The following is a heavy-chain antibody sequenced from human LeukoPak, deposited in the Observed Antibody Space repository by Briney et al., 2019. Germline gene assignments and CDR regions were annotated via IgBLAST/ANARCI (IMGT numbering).Heavy chain of an antibody. Sequence: SETLSLTCTVSGGSISSYYWSWIRQHPGKGLEWIGFIYYSGSTYYNPSLKSRVTISVDTSKNQYSLKLSSVTAADTAVYYCARGGYCSGGSCYLSVDYWGQGTLVTVSS. CDR2: IYYSGST. D-gene: IGHD2-15*01. J-gene: IGHJ4*02. CDR1: GGSISSYY. V-gene: IGHV4-59*06. CDR3: ARGGYCSGGSCYLSVDY.